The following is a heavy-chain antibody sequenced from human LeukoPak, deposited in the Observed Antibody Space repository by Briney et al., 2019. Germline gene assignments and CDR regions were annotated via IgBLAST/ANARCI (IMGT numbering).Heavy chain of an antibody. J-gene: IGHJ4*02. CDR3: AKGEGYSYGLSAFDY. D-gene: IGHD5-18*01. V-gene: IGHV3-23*01. CDR1: GFTFSSYA. CDR2: ISGGGGST. Sequence: PGGSLRLSCAASGFTFSSYAMSWVRQAPGKGLEWVSAISGGGGSTYYADSVKGRFTISRDNSKNTLYLQMNSLRAEDTAVYYCAKGEGYSYGLSAFDYWGQGTLVTVSS.